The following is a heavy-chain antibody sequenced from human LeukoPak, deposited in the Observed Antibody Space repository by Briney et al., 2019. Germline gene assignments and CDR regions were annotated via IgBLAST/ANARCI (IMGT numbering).Heavy chain of an antibody. CDR3: ARVGSYCFEY. Sequence: SETLSLTCTVSGGSISAYYWSWIRQPPGKGLEWIGYIDYSGATNYNPSLKSRVTMSVDTSKHQFSLKLSSVTAADTAVYYCARVGSYCFEYWGQGTLVTVSS. V-gene: IGHV4-59*01. CDR1: GGSISAYY. CDR2: IDYSGAT. J-gene: IGHJ4*02. D-gene: IGHD3-10*01.